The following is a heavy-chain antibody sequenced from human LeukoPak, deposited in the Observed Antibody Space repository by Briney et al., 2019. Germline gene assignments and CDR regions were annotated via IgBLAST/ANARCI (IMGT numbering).Heavy chain of an antibody. CDR1: GGSITLTDYY. Sequence: SESLSLTCTVSGGSITLTDYYWGWIRRPPGKGLEWIGTISHSGTSYYNPSLKSRVTMSLDTSKNQFYLKLISMTAADTAVYYCTRLVPAWEGGGSNYWGRGTLVTVSS. D-gene: IGHD1-26*01. V-gene: IGHV4-39*07. J-gene: IGHJ4*01. CDR2: ISHSGTS. CDR3: TRLVPAWEGGGSNY.